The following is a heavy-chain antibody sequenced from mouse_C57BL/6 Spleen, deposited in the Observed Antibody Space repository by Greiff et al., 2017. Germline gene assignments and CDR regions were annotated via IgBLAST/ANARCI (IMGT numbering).Heavy chain of an antibody. Sequence: EVQLVESEGGLVQPGSSMKLSCTASGFTFSDYYMAWVRQVPEKGLEWVANINYDGSSTYYLDSLKSRFIISRDNAKNILYRQMSSLKSEDTATYYCAREKDYYGSSYAMDYWGQGTSVTVSS. CDR3: AREKDYYGSSYAMDY. J-gene: IGHJ4*01. CDR2: INYDGSST. CDR1: GFTFSDYY. D-gene: IGHD1-1*01. V-gene: IGHV5-16*01.